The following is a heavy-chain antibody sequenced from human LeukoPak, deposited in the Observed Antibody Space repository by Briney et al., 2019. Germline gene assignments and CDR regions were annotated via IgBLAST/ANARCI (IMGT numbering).Heavy chain of an antibody. Sequence: PGGSLRLSCAASGFTFSSYAMSWVRQAPGKGLEWVSAISGSGGSTYYADSVKGRFTISRDNSKNTLYLQMNSLRAEDTAVYYCAKVYGGSYNTYYFDYWGQGTLVTVSS. CDR1: GFTFSSYA. CDR2: ISGSGGST. V-gene: IGHV3-23*01. D-gene: IGHD1-26*01. J-gene: IGHJ4*02. CDR3: AKVYGGSYNTYYFDY.